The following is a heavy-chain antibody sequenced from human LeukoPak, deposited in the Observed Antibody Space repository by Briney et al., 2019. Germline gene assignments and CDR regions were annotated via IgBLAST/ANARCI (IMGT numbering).Heavy chain of an antibody. Sequence: ASVKVSCKASGYTFTSYDINWVRQATGQGREWMGWMNPNSGNTGYAQKFQGRVTITRNTSISTAYMELSSLRSEDTAVYYCARGGDYYDSNSYYDDAFDIWGQGTMVTVSS. J-gene: IGHJ3*02. CDR1: GYTFTSYD. CDR3: ARGGDYYDSNSYYDDAFDI. V-gene: IGHV1-8*03. CDR2: MNPNSGNT. D-gene: IGHD3-22*01.